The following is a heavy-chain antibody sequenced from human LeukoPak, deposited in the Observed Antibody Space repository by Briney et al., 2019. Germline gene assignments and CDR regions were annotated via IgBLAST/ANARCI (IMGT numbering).Heavy chain of an antibody. J-gene: IGHJ5*02. V-gene: IGHV3-23*01. CDR3: AKDRGNYDFWSGPTQNWFDP. CDR2: ISGSGGST. Sequence: GGSLRLSCAASGFTFSSYAMSWVRQAPGKGLEWVSAISGSGGSTYYADSVKGRFTISRDNSKNTLYLQMNSLRADDTAVYYCAKDRGNYDFWSGPTQNWFDPWGQGTLVTVSS. D-gene: IGHD3-3*01. CDR1: GFTFSSYA.